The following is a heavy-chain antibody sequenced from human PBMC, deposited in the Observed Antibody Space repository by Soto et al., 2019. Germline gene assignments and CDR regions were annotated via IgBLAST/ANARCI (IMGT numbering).Heavy chain of an antibody. J-gene: IGHJ4*02. D-gene: IGHD6-13*01. CDR2: ISPGDSET. Sequence: PGESLKISCKGSGYTFSSYGIGWVRQMPGKGLEWMGIISPGDSETRYSPSFQGQVTISADKSISTAYLQWSSLKASDTAMYYCARLQAAAGDNDLTFDYWGQGTLVTVSS. CDR1: GYTFSSYG. V-gene: IGHV5-51*01. CDR3: ARLQAAAGDNDLTFDY.